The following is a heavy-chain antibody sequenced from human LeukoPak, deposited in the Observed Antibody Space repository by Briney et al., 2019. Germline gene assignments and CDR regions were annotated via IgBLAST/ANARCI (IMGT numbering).Heavy chain of an antibody. V-gene: IGHV3-11*01. CDR2: ISSSGSTI. CDR1: GFTFSDYY. J-gene: IGHJ4*02. Sequence: TPGGSLRLTCAASGFTFSDYYMSWVRQAPGKGVEWVSHISSSGSTIYYADSVKGRFTISRDNAKNSLYLQMNSLRAEDTAVYYCARVSYDSSGYYFDYWGQGTLVTVSS. D-gene: IGHD3-22*01. CDR3: ARVSYDSSGYYFDY.